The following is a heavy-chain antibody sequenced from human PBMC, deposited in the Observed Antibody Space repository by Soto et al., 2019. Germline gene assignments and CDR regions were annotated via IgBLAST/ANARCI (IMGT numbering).Heavy chain of an antibody. Sequence: QVQLQESGPGLVKPSQTLSLTCSVSGGSISSGGYYWSWIRQHPGKGLEWIGYIYYSGRTYYNPSRKSRVTISVDTSKNQCSMKLSSVTAADTAVYYCERDQAGLGSPLWGQGTLVTVSS. CDR3: ERDQAGLGSPL. J-gene: IGHJ4*02. CDR1: GGSISSGGYY. D-gene: IGHD6-13*01. V-gene: IGHV4-31*03. CDR2: IYYSGRT.